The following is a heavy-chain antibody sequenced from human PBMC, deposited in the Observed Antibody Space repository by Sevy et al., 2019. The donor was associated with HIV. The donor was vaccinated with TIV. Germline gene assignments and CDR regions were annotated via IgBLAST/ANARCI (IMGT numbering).Heavy chain of an antibody. CDR3: VRERNFKYGEPLGQ. CDR2: LNSDGSVA. D-gene: IGHD4-17*01. CDR1: GFTLASEFSFSSYY. Sequence: GGSLRLSCAASGFTLASEFSFSSYYMHWVRQVPGKGLVWVSCLNSDGSVATYADSVKGRFTISRDNAKKTLNLQMNSLKADETAVYYCVRERNFKYGEPLGQWGQGTLVTVPS. V-gene: IGHV3-74*01. J-gene: IGHJ4*02.